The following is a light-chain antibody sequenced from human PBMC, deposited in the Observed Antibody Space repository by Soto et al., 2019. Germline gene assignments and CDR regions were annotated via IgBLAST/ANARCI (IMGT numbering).Light chain of an antibody. CDR3: QQRSNCPT. CDR1: QSVSSY. CDR2: DAS. V-gene: IGKV3-11*01. Sequence: EIVLTQSPATLSLSPGERATLSCRASQSVSSYLAWYQQKPGQAPRLLIYDASNRATGIPARFSGSGSGTDFTLTISSLEPEEFAVYYCQQRSNCPTFGGGTKVEIK. J-gene: IGKJ4*01.